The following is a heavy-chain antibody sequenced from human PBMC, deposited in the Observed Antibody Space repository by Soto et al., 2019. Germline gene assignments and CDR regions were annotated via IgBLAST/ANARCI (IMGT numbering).Heavy chain of an antibody. CDR2: IIPIFGAP. CDR1: GGSFGSVA. J-gene: IGHJ6*02. CDR3: GKLRMAVAVTARCGYDMDV. D-gene: IGHD6-19*01. Sequence: QVHLLQSGAEVKKPGSSVKVSCKASGGSFGSVAFNWVRQAPGQGIEWMGGIIPIFGAPTYAQRLQGRVTPPADKTTTTVCMELNSLSSEGRAVYYCGKLRMAVAVTARCGYDMDVWGQGTTVIVSS. V-gene: IGHV1-69*06.